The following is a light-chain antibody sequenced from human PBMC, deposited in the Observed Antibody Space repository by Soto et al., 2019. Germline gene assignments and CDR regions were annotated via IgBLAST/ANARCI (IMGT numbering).Light chain of an antibody. V-gene: IGLV2-23*02. Sequence: QSALSQPASVSGSPGQSITISCTGADSDVGSYNLVSWYQHHPGQAPKLLIYEVYKRPSGVSTRFSGSKSDIAASLTISGLQAEDEADYYCCSYAGSGSLALYVFGPGTKLTVL. CDR3: CSYAGSGSLALYV. CDR1: DSDVGSYNL. J-gene: IGLJ1*01. CDR2: EVY.